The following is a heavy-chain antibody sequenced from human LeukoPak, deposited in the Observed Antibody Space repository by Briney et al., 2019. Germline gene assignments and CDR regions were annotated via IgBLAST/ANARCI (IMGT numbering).Heavy chain of an antibody. CDR3: ARGPRGFDP. Sequence: PGGSLRLSCAASGFTVSSNDMSWVRQAPGKGLEWVSVIYAGDTTSYADSVKGRFTISRDNSKNTLYLQMNSLRAEGTAVYYCARGPRGFDPWGQGTLVTVSS. CDR2: IYAGDTT. V-gene: IGHV3-53*01. CDR1: GFTVSSND. J-gene: IGHJ5*02.